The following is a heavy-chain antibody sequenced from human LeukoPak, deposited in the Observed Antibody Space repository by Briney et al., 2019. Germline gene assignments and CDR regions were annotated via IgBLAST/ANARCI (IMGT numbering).Heavy chain of an antibody. V-gene: IGHV4-61*02. J-gene: IGHJ4*02. CDR2: IYTSGST. D-gene: IGHD5-18*01. CDR1: GGSISSGPYY. Sequence: SQTLSLTCTVSGGSISSGPYYWSWIRQPAGKGLEWIGRIYTSGSTNYNPSLKSRVTISLDTSKNQFSLKLSSVTAADTAVYYCARDHLVDTAMYYFDYWGQGTLVTVSS. CDR3: ARDHLVDTAMYYFDY.